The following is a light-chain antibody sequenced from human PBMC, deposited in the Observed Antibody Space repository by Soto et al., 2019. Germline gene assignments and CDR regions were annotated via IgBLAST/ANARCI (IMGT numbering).Light chain of an antibody. J-gene: IGLJ2*01. CDR3: CSYARSSTPHVV. CDR1: SSDVGSYNL. V-gene: IGLV2-23*01. CDR2: EGS. Sequence: QSVLTQPASVSGSPGQSITISCTGTSSDVGSYNLVSWYQQHPGKAPKLMIYEGSKRPSGVSNRFSGSKSGNTASLTISGLQAEDEADYYCCSYARSSTPHVVFGGGTKLTV.